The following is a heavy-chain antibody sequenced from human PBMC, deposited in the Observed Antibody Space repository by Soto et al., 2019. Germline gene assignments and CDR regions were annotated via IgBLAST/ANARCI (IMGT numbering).Heavy chain of an antibody. D-gene: IGHD3-10*01. CDR3: ARDNMVLWFGSPDY. J-gene: IGHJ4*02. Sequence: EGALRLSCAASGFTFGSYGMHWVRQAPGKGLEWVAVIWYDGSNKYYADSVKGRFTISRDNSKNTLYLQMNSLRAEDTAVYYCARDNMVLWFGSPDYWGQGTLGTVSS. CDR1: GFTFGSYG. CDR2: IWYDGSNK. V-gene: IGHV3-33*01.